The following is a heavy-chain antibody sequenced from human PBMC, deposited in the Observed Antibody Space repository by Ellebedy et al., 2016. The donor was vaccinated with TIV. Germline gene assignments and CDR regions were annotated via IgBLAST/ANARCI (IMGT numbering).Heavy chain of an antibody. CDR2: IVGSGGSR. CDR3: ASDPVGVGPAFDI. J-gene: IGHJ3*02. Sequence: GESLKISCAASGFSFSSYAMSWVRQAPGKGLEWVSGIVGSGGSRYADSVKGRFTISRANSKNTLYLQMNSLRAEDTAVYYCASDPVGVGPAFDIWGQGTMVTVSS. CDR1: GFSFSSYA. D-gene: IGHD4-23*01. V-gene: IGHV3-23*01.